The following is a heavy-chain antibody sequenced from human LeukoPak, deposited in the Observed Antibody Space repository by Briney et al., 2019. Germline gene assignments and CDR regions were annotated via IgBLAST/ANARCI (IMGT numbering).Heavy chain of an antibody. CDR1: GVTFSCYW. CDR2: IDSDGSSR. CDR3: VREGGYDPFEN. Sequence: GGSLRLSCAASGVTFSCYWVHWVRQAPGKGLVWVSRIDSDGSSRSYAGSVKGRFTISRDNAKNTLYLQMNSLTAEDTAVYYCVREGGYDPFENWGQGTLVTVSS. D-gene: IGHD5-12*01. J-gene: IGHJ4*02. V-gene: IGHV3-74*01.